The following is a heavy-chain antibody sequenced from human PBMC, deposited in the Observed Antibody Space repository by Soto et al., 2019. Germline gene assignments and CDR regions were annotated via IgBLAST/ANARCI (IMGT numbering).Heavy chain of an antibody. J-gene: IGHJ4*02. CDR1: GFTFSSYA. D-gene: IGHD3-9*01. CDR2: ISSNGGST. Sequence: LRLSFSASGFTFSSYAMHWVRQAPGKGLEYVSAISSNGGSTYYADSVKGRFTISRDNSKNTLYLQMSSLRAEDTAVYYCVKALRYFDWLPDFDYWGQGTLVTVSS. CDR3: VKALRYFDWLPDFDY. V-gene: IGHV3-64D*06.